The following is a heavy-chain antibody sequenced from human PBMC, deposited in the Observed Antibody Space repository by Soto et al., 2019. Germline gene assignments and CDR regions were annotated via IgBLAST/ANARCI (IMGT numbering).Heavy chain of an antibody. CDR2: IWHDGSDI. CDR1: GFTFSTSV. J-gene: IGHJ4*02. CDR3: ARDGPDTASSYFLVY. V-gene: IGHV3-33*01. D-gene: IGHD2-21*02. Sequence: QMHLVVSGGGVVQPGRSLRLSCAGSGFTFSTSVMHWVRQAPGKGLEWLAVIWHDGSDISYGDFWRGRLTISRDNSKNTLYLEMDNVREEDTAVYFCARDGPDTASSYFLVYWGQGTLVTVSS.